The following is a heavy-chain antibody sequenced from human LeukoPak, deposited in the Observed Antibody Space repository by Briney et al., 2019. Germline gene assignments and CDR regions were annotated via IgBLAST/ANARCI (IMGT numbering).Heavy chain of an antibody. D-gene: IGHD3-10*01. J-gene: IGHJ4*02. CDR1: GFTFSSYE. V-gene: IGHV3-48*03. Sequence: GGSLRLSCAASGFTFSSYEMNWVRQAPGKGLEXXXXXSSSGSTIYYADSVKGRFTISRDNAKNSLYLQMNSLRAEDTAVYYCARDAYYYGSGSDLDYWGQGTLVTVSS. CDR3: ARDAYYYGSGSDLDY. CDR2: XSSSGSTI.